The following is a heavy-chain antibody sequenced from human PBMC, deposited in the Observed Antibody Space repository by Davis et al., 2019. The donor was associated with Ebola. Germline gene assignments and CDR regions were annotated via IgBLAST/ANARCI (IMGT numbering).Heavy chain of an antibody. V-gene: IGHV4-34*01. J-gene: IGHJ6*02. CDR2: VHHSASS. CDR1: GGSFSGYY. Sequence: SETLSLTCALYGGSFSGYYWSWIRQPPGKGLEWIGEVHHSASSTYNPSLESRVTISVDTSKNQFSLKLSSVTAANTAVYYCARDTTVWGQGTTVTVSS. D-gene: IGHD1-26*01. CDR3: ARDTTV.